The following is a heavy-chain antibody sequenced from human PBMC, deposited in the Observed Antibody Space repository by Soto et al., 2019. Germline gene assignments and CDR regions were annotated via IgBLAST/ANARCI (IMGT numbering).Heavy chain of an antibody. Sequence: HEQLVESGGGVVQAGRSLRLSCAASGFNFNFFGMHWVRQAPGKGLEWVAVISYDGRDKYYADSVKGRFTMSRDNSKNMVYLEMSSLRPEDTSVYYCAKERRYSFDAFDIWGHGTMVTVSS. CDR2: ISYDGRDK. J-gene: IGHJ3*02. D-gene: IGHD5-12*01. CDR1: GFNFNFFG. V-gene: IGHV3-30*18. CDR3: AKERRYSFDAFDI.